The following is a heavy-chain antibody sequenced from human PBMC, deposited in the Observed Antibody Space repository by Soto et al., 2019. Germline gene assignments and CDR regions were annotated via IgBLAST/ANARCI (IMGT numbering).Heavy chain of an antibody. J-gene: IGHJ4*02. Sequence: GGSLRLSCAASGFTFSNAWMNWVRQAPGKGLEWVGRIKSKTDGGTTDYAAPVKGRFTISRDDSKNTLYLQMNSLKTEDTAVYYCTTDTSYDILTGYAYVSNDYWGQGTLVTVSS. CDR1: GFTFSNAW. V-gene: IGHV3-15*07. CDR2: IKSKTDGGTT. CDR3: TTDTSYDILTGYAYVSNDY. D-gene: IGHD3-9*01.